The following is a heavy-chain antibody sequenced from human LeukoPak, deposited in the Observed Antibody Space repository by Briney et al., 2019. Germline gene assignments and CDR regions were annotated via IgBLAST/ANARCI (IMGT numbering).Heavy chain of an antibody. D-gene: IGHD3-22*01. CDR1: GFTFGDYA. CDR2: ISSSGRYT. CDR3: ARDQSYDSSGYYFHNWFDP. V-gene: IGHV3-11*06. Sequence: TGGSLRLSCTASGFTFGDYAMSWFRQAPGKGPEWVSYISSSGRYTNYADSVRGRFTISRDNAKKLLYLQMKSLRAEDTAVYYCARDQSYDSSGYYFHNWFDPWGQGTLVTVSS. J-gene: IGHJ5*02.